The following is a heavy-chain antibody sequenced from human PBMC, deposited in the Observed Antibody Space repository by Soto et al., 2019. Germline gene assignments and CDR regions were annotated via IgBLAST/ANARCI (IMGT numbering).Heavy chain of an antibody. CDR1: GGSISSGGYY. D-gene: IGHD4-17*01. Sequence: SETLSLTCTVSGGSISSGGYYLSWIRQHPGKGLEWIGYIYYSGSTYYNPSLKSRVTISVDTSKNQFSLKLSSVTAADTAVYYGARDKLKTTVTTKGEQVVNEYGMDVSGQGTTFTVSS. J-gene: IGHJ6*02. V-gene: IGHV4-31*03. CDR3: ARDKLKTTVTTKGEQVVNEYGMDV. CDR2: IYYSGST.